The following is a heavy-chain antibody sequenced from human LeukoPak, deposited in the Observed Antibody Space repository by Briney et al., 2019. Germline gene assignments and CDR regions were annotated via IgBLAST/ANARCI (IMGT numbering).Heavy chain of an antibody. V-gene: IGHV4-39*07. CDR3: ARVDIVATITL. D-gene: IGHD5-12*01. J-gene: IGHJ4*02. CDR2: VYYTGST. Sequence: SEILSLTCIVSGGSIRNYNNYWGWIRQPPGKGLEWIGSVYYTGSTYYNPSLKSRVTISVDTSKNQFSLKLSSVTAADTAVYYCARVDIVATITLWGQGTLVTVSS. CDR1: GGSIRNYNNY.